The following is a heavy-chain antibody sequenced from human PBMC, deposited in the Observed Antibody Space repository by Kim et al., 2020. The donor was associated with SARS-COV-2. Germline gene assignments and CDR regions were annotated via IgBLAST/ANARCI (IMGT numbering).Heavy chain of an antibody. CDR2: MNPNSGNT. Sequence: ASVKVSCKASGYTFTSYDINWVRQATGQGLEWMGWMNPNSGNTGYAQKFQGRVTMTRNTSISTAYMELSSLRSEDTAVYYCARGRYSRDYGDPPPDYWGQGTLVTVSS. CDR1: GYTFTSYD. J-gene: IGHJ4*02. D-gene: IGHD4-17*01. V-gene: IGHV1-8*01. CDR3: ARGRYSRDYGDPPPDY.